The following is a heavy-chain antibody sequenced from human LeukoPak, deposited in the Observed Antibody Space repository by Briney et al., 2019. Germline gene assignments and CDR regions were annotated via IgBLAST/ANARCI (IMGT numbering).Heavy chain of an antibody. Sequence: ASVKVSCKASGYTFTSYAMNWVRQAPGQGLEWMGWINTNTGNPTYAQGFTGRFVFSLDTSVSTAYLQISSLKAEDTAVYYCASATKTVAGTGYYYYYGMDVWGQGTTVTVSS. D-gene: IGHD6-19*01. CDR2: INTNTGNP. CDR3: ASATKTVAGTGYYYYYGMDV. J-gene: IGHJ6*02. V-gene: IGHV7-4-1*02. CDR1: GYTFTSYA.